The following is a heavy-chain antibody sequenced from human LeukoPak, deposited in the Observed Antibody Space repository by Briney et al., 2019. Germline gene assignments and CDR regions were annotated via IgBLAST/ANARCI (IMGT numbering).Heavy chain of an antibody. CDR2: IYPGDSDT. J-gene: IGHJ4*02. D-gene: IGHD2-2*01. CDR1: GYSFTTYW. CDR3: ARGHVPAAIWGGHFDY. Sequence: GESLQISCKGSGYSFTTYWIGWVRQTPGKGLEWMGIIYPGDSDTRYSPSFEGQVTISVDTSISTAYLQWSSLKASDTAMYYCARGHVPAAIWGGHFDYWGQGTLVTVSS. V-gene: IGHV5-51*01.